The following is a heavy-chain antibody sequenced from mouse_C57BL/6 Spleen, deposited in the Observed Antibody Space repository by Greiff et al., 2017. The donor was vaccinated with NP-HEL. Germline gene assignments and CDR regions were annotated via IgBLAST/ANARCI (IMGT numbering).Heavy chain of an antibody. Sequence: VQLVESGPELVKPGASVKISCKASGYAFSSSWMNWVKQRPGKGLEWIGRIYPGDGDTNYNGKFKGKATLTADKSSSTAYMQLSSLTSEDSAVYFCARERVTGYFDYGGQGTTLTVSS. V-gene: IGHV1-82*01. D-gene: IGHD2-3*01. J-gene: IGHJ2*01. CDR3: ARERVTGYFDY. CDR1: GYAFSSSW. CDR2: IYPGDGDT.